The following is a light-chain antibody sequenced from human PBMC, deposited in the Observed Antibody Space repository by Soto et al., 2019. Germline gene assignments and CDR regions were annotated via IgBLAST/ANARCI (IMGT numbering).Light chain of an antibody. CDR1: QSISSW. Sequence: DIKMTQSPSSLSASVGDRVTITCRASQSISSWLAWYQQKPGKAPKLLIYKASSLESGVPSRFSGSGSGTEFTLTISSLQPDDFATYYCQQYGRTFGQGTKVDIK. V-gene: IGKV1-5*03. J-gene: IGKJ1*01. CDR2: KAS. CDR3: QQYGRT.